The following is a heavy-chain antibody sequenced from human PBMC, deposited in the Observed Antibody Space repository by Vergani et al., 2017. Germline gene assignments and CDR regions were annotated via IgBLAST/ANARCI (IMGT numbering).Heavy chain of an antibody. D-gene: IGHD6-6*01. CDR3: ARDYSSSSGKAFDI. CDR1: GGSISSYY. Sequence: VQLQESGPGLVKPSETLSLTCTVSGGSISSYYWSWIRQPAGKGLEWIGRIYMSGSTNYNPSLKSRVTMSVDTSKNQFSLKLSSVTAADTAVYYCARDYSSSSGKAFDIWGQGTMVTVSS. J-gene: IGHJ3*02. CDR2: IYMSGST. V-gene: IGHV4-4*07.